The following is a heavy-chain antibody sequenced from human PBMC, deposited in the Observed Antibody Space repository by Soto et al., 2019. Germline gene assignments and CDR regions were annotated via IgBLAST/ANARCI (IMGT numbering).Heavy chain of an antibody. CDR2: IIPIFGTA. CDR1: GGTFSSYA. CDR3: ARDIRVAVVADYYYYYGMDV. Sequence: QVQLVQSGAEVKKPGSSVKVSCKASGGTFSSYAISWVRQAPGQGLEWMGGIIPIFGTANYAQKFQGRVTITADASTSTAYMELSSLRSEDTAVYYCARDIRVAVVADYYYYYGMDVWAKGPRSPSP. V-gene: IGHV1-69*01. D-gene: IGHD2-15*01. J-gene: IGHJ6*02.